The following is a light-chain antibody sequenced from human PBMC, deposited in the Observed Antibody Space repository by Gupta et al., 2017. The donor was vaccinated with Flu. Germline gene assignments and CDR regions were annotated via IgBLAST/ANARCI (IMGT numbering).Light chain of an antibody. J-gene: IGLJ3*02. CDR3: CSFGGSNIRV. CDR1: SGNVGTYNL. Sequence: QSALTQPASVSGSPGQSITISCTGISGNVGTYNLVSWYQVHPAKAPKLIIYEGNWRPSGVSHRFSGSTYGTTASLTISGLQAEDEADYYCCSFGGSNIRVFGGGTKVTVL. CDR2: EGN. V-gene: IGLV2-23*01.